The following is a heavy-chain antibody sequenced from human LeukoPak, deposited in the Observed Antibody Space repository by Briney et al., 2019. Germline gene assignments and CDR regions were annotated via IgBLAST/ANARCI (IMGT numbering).Heavy chain of an antibody. D-gene: IGHD2-21*01. V-gene: IGHV3-23*01. CDR1: GFSFGNYA. CDR2: ISGTGGAT. Sequence: GGSLRLSCVASGFSFGNYAMSWVRQAPGKGLQWVSQISGTGGATWYAGFARDRFTISRDNSKKTLYLQMSGLRVGDTAMYYCVKDPRDTYGTNWFVSWGQGTLLIVSS. J-gene: IGHJ5*01. CDR3: VKDPRDTYGTNWFVS.